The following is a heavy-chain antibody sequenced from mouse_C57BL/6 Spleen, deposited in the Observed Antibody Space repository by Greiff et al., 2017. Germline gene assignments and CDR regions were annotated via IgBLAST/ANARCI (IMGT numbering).Heavy chain of an antibody. D-gene: IGHD3-3*01. CDR2: IAPEDGET. J-gene: IGHJ3*01. Sequence: VQLQQSGAELVKPGASVKLSCTASGFNIKDYYMHWVKQRTEQGLEWIGRIAPEDGETKYAPNFQGKATITADTSSNTAYLQLSSLTSEDTAVYYCAGGTRFAYWGQGTLVTVSA. CDR1: GFNIKDYY. V-gene: IGHV14-2*01. CDR3: AGGTRFAY.